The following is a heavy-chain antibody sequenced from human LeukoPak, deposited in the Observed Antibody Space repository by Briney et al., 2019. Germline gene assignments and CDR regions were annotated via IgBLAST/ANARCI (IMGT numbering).Heavy chain of an antibody. CDR3: AKQGPKASWIAARAFDY. V-gene: IGHV3-23*01. CDR2: ISGSGGST. J-gene: IGHJ4*02. Sequence: PGGSLRLSCAASGFTFSSYAMSWVRQAPGKGLEWVSAISGSGGSTYYADSVKGRFTISRDNSKTTLYLQMNSLRAEDTAVYYCAKQGPKASWIAARAFDYWGQGTLVTVSS. D-gene: IGHD6-6*01. CDR1: GFTFSSYA.